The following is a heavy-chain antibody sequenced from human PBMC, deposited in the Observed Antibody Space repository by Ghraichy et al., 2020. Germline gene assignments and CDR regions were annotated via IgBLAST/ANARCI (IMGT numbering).Heavy chain of an antibody. D-gene: IGHD6-13*01. J-gene: IGHJ5*02. CDR3: ARGKIGIAAAGRKNWFDP. CDR2: INHSGST. Sequence: SETLSLTCAVYGGSFSGYYWSWIRQPPGKGLEWIGEINHSGSTNYNPSLKSRVTISVDTSKNQFSLKLSSVTAADTAVYYCARGKIGIAAAGRKNWFDPWGQGTLVTVSS. V-gene: IGHV4-34*01. CDR1: GGSFSGYY.